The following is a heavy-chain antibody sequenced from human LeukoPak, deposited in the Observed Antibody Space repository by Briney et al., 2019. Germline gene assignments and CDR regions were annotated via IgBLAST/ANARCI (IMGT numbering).Heavy chain of an antibody. D-gene: IGHD3-22*01. CDR1: GGSISSGSYY. CDR2: IYTSGST. J-gene: IGHJ4*02. CDR3: ARDRDYYASSGYGFGY. Sequence: SETLSLTCTVSGGSISSGSYYWSWIRQPAGKGLEWIGRIYTSGSTNYNPSLKSRVTISVDTSKNQFSLKLSSVTAADTAVYYCARDRDYYASSGYGFGYWGQGTLVTVSS. V-gene: IGHV4-61*02.